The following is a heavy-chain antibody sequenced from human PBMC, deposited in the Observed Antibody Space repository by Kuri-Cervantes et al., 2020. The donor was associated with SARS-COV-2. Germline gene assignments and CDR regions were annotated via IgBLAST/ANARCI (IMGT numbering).Heavy chain of an antibody. V-gene: IGHV4-4*09. CDR3: ARAGIFGVVIAYYYYYMDV. D-gene: IGHD3-3*01. CDR2: IYTSGST. CDR1: GGSISSYY. Sequence: SETLSLTCTVSGGSISSYYWSWIRQPAGKGLEWIGYIYTSGSTNYNPSLKSRVTISVDTSKNQFSLKLSSVTAADTAVYYCARAGIFGVVIAYYYYYMDVWGKGTTVIVSS. J-gene: IGHJ6*03.